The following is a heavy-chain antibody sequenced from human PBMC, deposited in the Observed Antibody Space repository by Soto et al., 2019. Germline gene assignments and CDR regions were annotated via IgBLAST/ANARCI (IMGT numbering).Heavy chain of an antibody. J-gene: IGHJ4*02. D-gene: IGHD2-2*02. CDR2: ISGSGGST. CDR3: AKDPNPVYLNTMLDF. Sequence: EVQLLESGGGLVQPGGSLRLSCAASGFTFSSYAMSWVGQAPGKGLEWVSAISGSGGSTYYADSVKGRFTISRDNSKNTLYLQMNSLRAEDTAVYYCAKDPNPVYLNTMLDFWGQGTLVTVSS. CDR1: GFTFSSYA. V-gene: IGHV3-23*01.